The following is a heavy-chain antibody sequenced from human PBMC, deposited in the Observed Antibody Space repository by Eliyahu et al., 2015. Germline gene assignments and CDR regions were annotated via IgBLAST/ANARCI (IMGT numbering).Heavy chain of an antibody. Sequence: SWIRQPAGKGLEWLGRLYTRGSTNFNPSLKSRLTISGDTSKNQFSLKLNSVTAADTAVYYCVRNGNNFKYFDSWGQGIL. D-gene: IGHD2-8*01. CDR2: LYTRGST. J-gene: IGHJ4*02. V-gene: IGHV4-61*02. CDR3: VRNGNNFKYFDS.